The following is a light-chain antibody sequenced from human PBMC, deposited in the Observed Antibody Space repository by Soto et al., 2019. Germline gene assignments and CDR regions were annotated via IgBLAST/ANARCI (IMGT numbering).Light chain of an antibody. J-gene: IGKJ2*01. CDR3: QQGHNWPLT. V-gene: IGKV3-15*01. CDR2: GAS. Sequence: EIVMTQSPAPLSLSPGERAARSCRASQSINSELAWYQQKPGQPPRLLIYGASTRATGVPARFTGSESGSEFTLTISGLQSEDFAVYYCQQGHNWPLTFGQGTRLEI. CDR1: QSINSE.